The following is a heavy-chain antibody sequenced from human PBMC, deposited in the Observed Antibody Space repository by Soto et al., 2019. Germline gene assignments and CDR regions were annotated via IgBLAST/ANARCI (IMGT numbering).Heavy chain of an antibody. D-gene: IGHD3-10*01. CDR1: GGSFSGYY. CDR2: INHSGST. J-gene: IGHJ6*02. V-gene: IGHV4-34*01. CDR3: ARAGYGSGSYYALRYGMDV. Sequence: QVQLQQWGAGLLKPSETLSLTCAVYGGSFSGYYWSWIRQPPGKGLEWIGEINHSGSTNYNPSLKSRVTISVDTSKHQFSLKLSSVTAADTAVYYCARAGYGSGSYYALRYGMDVWGQGTTVTVSS.